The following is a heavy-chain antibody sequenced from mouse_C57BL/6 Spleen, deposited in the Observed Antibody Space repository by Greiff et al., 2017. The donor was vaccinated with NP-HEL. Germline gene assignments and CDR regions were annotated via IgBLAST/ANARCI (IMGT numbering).Heavy chain of an antibody. D-gene: IGHD2-4*01. Sequence: EVQVVESGGGLVQPGGSLSLSCAASGFTFTDYYMSWVRQPPGKALEWLGFIRNKANGYTTEYSASVKGRFTISRDNSQSILYLQMNALRAEDSATYYCARYYDYDGAMDYWGQGTSVTVSS. CDR3: ARYYDYDGAMDY. J-gene: IGHJ4*01. CDR1: GFTFTDYY. V-gene: IGHV7-3*01. CDR2: IRNKANGYTT.